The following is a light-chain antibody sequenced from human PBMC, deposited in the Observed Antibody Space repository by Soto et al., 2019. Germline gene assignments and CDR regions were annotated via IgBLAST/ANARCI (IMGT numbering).Light chain of an antibody. V-gene: IGKV3-11*01. CDR3: QQRSNWPLT. Sequence: EIVLTQSPATMSLSTGERAALSCRASQSVSSHLAWYQQKPGQAPRLLIYDASNRATGIPARFSGSGSGTDFTLIISSLDPEDLAVYYCQQRSNWPLTFGGGTKVEIK. CDR1: QSVSSH. J-gene: IGKJ4*01. CDR2: DAS.